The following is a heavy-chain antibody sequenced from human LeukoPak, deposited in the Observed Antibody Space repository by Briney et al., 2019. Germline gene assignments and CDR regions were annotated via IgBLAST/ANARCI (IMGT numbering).Heavy chain of an antibody. Sequence: GKSLRLSCAASGFTFNNYGMHWVRQAPGKGLEWVAVISYDGRNIHYPDSVKGRFTISRDISTDTLWLQMDSLRTEDTAVYYCAKGPLRGAAAAIDYWGQGTLVTVSS. D-gene: IGHD2-2*01. CDR1: GFTFNNYG. CDR2: ISYDGRNI. V-gene: IGHV3-30*18. CDR3: AKGPLRGAAAAIDY. J-gene: IGHJ4*02.